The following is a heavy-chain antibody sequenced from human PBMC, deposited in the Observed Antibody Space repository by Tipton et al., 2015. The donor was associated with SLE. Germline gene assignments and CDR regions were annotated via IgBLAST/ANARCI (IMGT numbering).Heavy chain of an antibody. V-gene: IGHV4-59*01. J-gene: IGHJ4*02. CDR2: IDYRDIT. CDR1: GGSISGYY. Sequence: GLVKPSETLSLTCTVSGGSISGYYWSWIRQPPGKGLEWIGYIDYRDITNYNPSLKSRVTMSIDTSKNQFSLKLSSVTAADTAVYYCAKDSGTYYFDFWGQGVLVNVSS. D-gene: IGHD1-26*01. CDR3: AKDSGTYYFDF.